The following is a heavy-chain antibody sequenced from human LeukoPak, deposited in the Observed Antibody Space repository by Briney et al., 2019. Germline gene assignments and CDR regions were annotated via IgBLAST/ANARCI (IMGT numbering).Heavy chain of an antibody. D-gene: IGHD3-22*01. CDR3: ARVPAYDSSGLDY. J-gene: IGHJ4*02. CDR1: GGSFSGYY. CDR2: INHSGST. Sequence: TSETLSLTCAVYGGSFSGYYWSWIRQPPGKGLEWIGEINHSGSTNYNPSLKSRVTISVDTSKSQFSLKLSSVTAADTAVYYCARVPAYDSSGLDYWGQGTLVTVSS. V-gene: IGHV4-34*01.